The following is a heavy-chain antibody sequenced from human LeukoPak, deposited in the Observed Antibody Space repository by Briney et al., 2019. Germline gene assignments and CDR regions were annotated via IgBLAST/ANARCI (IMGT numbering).Heavy chain of an antibody. Sequence: PSETLSLTCTVSGGSISSSSYYWGWIRQPPGKGLEWIGSIYYSGSTYYNPSLKSRVTISVDTSKNQFSLKLSSVTAADTAVYYCANGPGYSSGWSWFLQLDYWGQGTLVTVSS. CDR2: IYYSGST. J-gene: IGHJ4*02. V-gene: IGHV4-39*01. CDR1: GGSISSSSYY. D-gene: IGHD6-19*01. CDR3: ANGPGYSSGWSWFLQLDY.